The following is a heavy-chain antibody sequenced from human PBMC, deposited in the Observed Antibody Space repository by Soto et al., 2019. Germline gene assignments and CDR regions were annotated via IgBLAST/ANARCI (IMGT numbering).Heavy chain of an antibody. V-gene: IGHV1-18*01. CDR1: GYTFSNYG. D-gene: IGHD1-26*01. CDR2: ISAYNGET. J-gene: IGHJ5*02. CDR3: ARAAGRSKLLPFYFDP. Sequence: QVQLVQSGPEVKKPGASAKVSCKAAGYTFSNYGISWMRQVPGQGLEWMGWISAYNGETKYAQKFQGRVSMTTDTSTNTAYMDLRSLASHDTAVYYCARAAGRSKLLPFYFDPWGQGTLVTVSS.